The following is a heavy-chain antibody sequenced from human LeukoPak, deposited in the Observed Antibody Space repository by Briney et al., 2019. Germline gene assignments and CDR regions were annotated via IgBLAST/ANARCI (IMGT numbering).Heavy chain of an antibody. Sequence: PSETLSLTCAVSGYSISSGYYWGWIRQPPGKGLEWIGSIYHSGSTYYNPSLKSRVTISVDTSKNQFSLKLSSVTAADTAVYYCARQDIVVVPAAIAWFDPWGQGTLVTVSS. V-gene: IGHV4-38-2*01. CDR1: GYSISSGYY. CDR3: ARQDIVVVPAAIAWFDP. D-gene: IGHD2-2*01. CDR2: IYHSGST. J-gene: IGHJ5*02.